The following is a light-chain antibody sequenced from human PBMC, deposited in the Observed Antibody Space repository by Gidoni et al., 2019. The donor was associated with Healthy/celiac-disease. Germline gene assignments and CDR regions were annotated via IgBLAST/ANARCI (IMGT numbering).Light chain of an antibody. Sequence: IQFTQSPSFLSASLGDRVTITCRASQGISSYLAWYQQKTGKAPKLLIYAASTLQSGVPSRFSGSGSGTEFTLTISRLQPEDFATYYCQQLNSYLWTFGQGTKVEIK. V-gene: IGKV1-9*01. CDR3: QQLNSYLWT. CDR1: QGISSY. J-gene: IGKJ1*01. CDR2: AAS.